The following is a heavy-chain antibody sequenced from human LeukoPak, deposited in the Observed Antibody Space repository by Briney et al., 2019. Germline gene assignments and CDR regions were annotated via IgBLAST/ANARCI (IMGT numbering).Heavy chain of an antibody. CDR3: ARVAVAGPTGWFDS. D-gene: IGHD6-19*01. CDR2: ISSTSAYI. Sequence: GGSLRLSCAASGFALRSYTVTWVRQAPGKGLEWVSSISSTSAYIYYAESVKGRLSISRDNVDNVVHLQMSSLTNEDTAVYYCARVAVAGPTGWFDSWGQGTLVTVSS. V-gene: IGHV3-21*01. CDR1: GFALRSYT. J-gene: IGHJ5*01.